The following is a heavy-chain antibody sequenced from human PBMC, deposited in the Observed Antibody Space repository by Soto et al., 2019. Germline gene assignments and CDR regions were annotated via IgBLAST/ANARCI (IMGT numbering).Heavy chain of an antibody. J-gene: IGHJ4*02. V-gene: IGHV1-69*13. Sequence: SVKVSCKASGGTFSSYAISWVRQAPGQGLEWMGGIIPIFGTANYAQKFQGRVTITADESTSTAYMELSSLRSEDTAVYYCARGARYSNALVAYYFDYWGQGTLVTVSS. CDR2: IIPIFGTA. CDR3: ARGARYSNALVAYYFDY. CDR1: GGTFSSYA. D-gene: IGHD5-18*01.